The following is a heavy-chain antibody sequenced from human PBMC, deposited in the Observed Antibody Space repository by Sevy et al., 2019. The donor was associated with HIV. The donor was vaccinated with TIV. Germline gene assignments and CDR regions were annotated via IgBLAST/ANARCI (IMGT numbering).Heavy chain of an antibody. J-gene: IGHJ4*02. CDR3: ARCRVVAADYYFDY. V-gene: IGHV3-11*06. CDR2: ISSRRSYT. CDR1: GFTFSDYY. Sequence: GGSLRLSCAASGFTFSDYYMTWIRQAPGKGLEWISYISSRRSYTNYADSVKGRFTISRGNAKNSLYLQMNSLRAEDAAVYYCARCRVVAADYYFDYWGRGTLVTVSS. D-gene: IGHD1-26*01.